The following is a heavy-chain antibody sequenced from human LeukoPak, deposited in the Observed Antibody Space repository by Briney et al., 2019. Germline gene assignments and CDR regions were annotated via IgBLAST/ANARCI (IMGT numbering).Heavy chain of an antibody. Sequence: SETLSLTCTVSGGSISSYYWSWVRQPPGKGLEWIGYIYYSGSTNYNPSLKSRVTISVDTSKNQFSLKLSSVTAADTAVYYCSRALRARITGTTASVYGMDVWGQGTTVTVSS. J-gene: IGHJ6*02. CDR2: IYYSGST. CDR3: SRALRARITGTTASVYGMDV. CDR1: GGSISSYY. V-gene: IGHV4-59*01. D-gene: IGHD1-20*01.